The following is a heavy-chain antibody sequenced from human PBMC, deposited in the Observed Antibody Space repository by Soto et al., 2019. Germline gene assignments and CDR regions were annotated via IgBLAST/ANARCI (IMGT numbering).Heavy chain of an antibody. V-gene: IGHV3-66*01. Sequence: PGGSLRLSCAASGFTVSSNYMSWVRQAPGKGLEWVSVIYSGGSTYYADSVKGRFTISRDNSKNTLYLQMNSLRAEDTAVYYCARGDRSNAFDIWGQGIMVTVSS. CDR2: IYSGGST. J-gene: IGHJ3*02. CDR3: ARGDRSNAFDI. CDR1: GFTVSSNY.